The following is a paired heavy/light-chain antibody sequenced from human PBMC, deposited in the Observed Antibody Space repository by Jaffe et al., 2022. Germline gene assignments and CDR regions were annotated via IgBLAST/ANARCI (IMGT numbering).Heavy chain of an antibody. CDR2: VKTKRDGGTS. CDR3: ATEYGDSKNYHFDF. CDR1: GFTFTDAR. J-gene: IGHJ4*02. Sequence: EAQLVESGGTLVEPGGSLRLSCGASGFTFTDARMTWVRQAPGKGLEWVGRVKTKRDGGTSEYAAPVKGRFTISRDDSKTTLYLQMNSLLIEDTAIYYCATEYGDSKNYHFDFWGRGTLVTVSS. V-gene: IGHV3-15*02. D-gene: IGHD2-21*02.
Light chain of an antibody. V-gene: IGLV7-46*01. J-gene: IGLJ2*01. Sequence: QAVVTQEPSLTVSPGGTVTLTCASSTGIVTGGHYPYWFQQKPGQAPRTLIYDTNYKHSWTPARFSGSLLGDKAALTLSGAQPDDEADYHCLLYYRGVWVFGGGTKLTVL. CDR3: LLYYRGVWV. CDR1: TGIVTGGHY. CDR2: DTN.